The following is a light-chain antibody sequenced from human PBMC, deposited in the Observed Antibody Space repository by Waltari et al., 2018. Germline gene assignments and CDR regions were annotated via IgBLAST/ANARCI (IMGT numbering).Light chain of an antibody. CDR3: YSSDSTGLRV. V-gene: IGLV3-10*01. Sequence: SYELTQTPSVSVSPGQTARITCSGHELPRKYAYWFQQKSGQAPRLVIYEDTKRPSGIPGGFSGCSSGTVATLTITGAQVDDEADYYCYSSDSTGLRVFGGGTTVVVL. J-gene: IGLJ1*01. CDR2: EDT. CDR1: ELPRKY.